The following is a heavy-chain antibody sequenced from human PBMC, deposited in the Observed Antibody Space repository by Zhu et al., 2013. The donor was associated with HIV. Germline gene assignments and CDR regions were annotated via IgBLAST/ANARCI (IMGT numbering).Heavy chain of an antibody. D-gene: IGHD6-19*01. Sequence: QVQLVQSGAEVKKPGSSVKVSCKASGGTFSSYAISWVRQAPGQGLEWMGGIIPIFGTANYAQKFQGRVTITADKSTSTVYMELSSLRSEDTAVYYCARVENKVAVAVFDYWGQGNPGSPSPQ. CDR2: IIPIFGTA. V-gene: IGHV1-69*06. CDR3: ARVENKVAVAVFDY. CDR1: GGTFSSYA. J-gene: IGHJ4*02.